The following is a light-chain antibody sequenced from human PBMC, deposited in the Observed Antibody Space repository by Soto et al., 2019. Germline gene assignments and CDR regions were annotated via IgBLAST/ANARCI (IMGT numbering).Light chain of an antibody. V-gene: IGKV1-39*01. CDR2: DAT. J-gene: IGKJ2*01. Sequence: DIQMTQSPSFLSASVGDRVTITCRASQTIARYLNWYQHKPGKAPKFLIYDATSLRSGVPSRFSGSGSGTDFTLTINSLQPEDFATYYCQQSFSTPPTFGQGTKLEIK. CDR3: QQSFSTPPT. CDR1: QTIARY.